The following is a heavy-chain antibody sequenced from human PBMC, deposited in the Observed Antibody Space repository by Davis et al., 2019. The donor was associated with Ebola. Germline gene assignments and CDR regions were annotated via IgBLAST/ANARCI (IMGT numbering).Heavy chain of an antibody. CDR2: ISYDGSNK. D-gene: IGHD6-13*01. V-gene: IGHV3-30-3*01. Sequence: GGSLRLSCAASGFTFCSYAMHWVRQAPGKGLEWVAVISYDGSNKYYADSVKGRFTISRDNSKNTLYLQMNSLKTEDTAVYYCTRVDSSSSDYWGQGTLVTVSS. CDR3: TRVDSSSSDY. J-gene: IGHJ4*02. CDR1: GFTFCSYA.